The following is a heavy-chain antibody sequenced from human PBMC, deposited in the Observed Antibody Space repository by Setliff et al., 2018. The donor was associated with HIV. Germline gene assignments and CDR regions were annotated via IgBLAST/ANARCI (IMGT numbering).Heavy chain of an antibody. Sequence: PGGSLRLSCAASGSTFSSYSMNWVRQAPGKGLEWVSSISSSSNYIYYADSVKGRFTISRDNANNSLYLHMNSLRAEDTAVYYCASRGSGSYYALNYWGQGTLVTVSS. CDR3: ASRGSGSYYALNY. D-gene: IGHD3-10*01. J-gene: IGHJ4*02. CDR1: GSTFSSYS. CDR2: ISSSSNYI. V-gene: IGHV3-21*01.